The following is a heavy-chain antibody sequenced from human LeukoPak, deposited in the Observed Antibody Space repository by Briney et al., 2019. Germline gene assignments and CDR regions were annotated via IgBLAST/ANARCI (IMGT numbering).Heavy chain of an antibody. D-gene: IGHD4-17*01. CDR3: ARLDGDYYYYYGMDV. J-gene: IGHJ6*02. V-gene: IGHV1-69*04. CDR1: GSTFRSYA. Sequence: GASVNVSCKASGSTFRSYAISWVRQAPGQGLEWMGRIIPILGIANYAQKFQGRVTITADKSTSTAYMELSSLRSEDTAVYYCARLDGDYYYYYGMDVWGQGTTVTVSS. CDR2: IIPILGIA.